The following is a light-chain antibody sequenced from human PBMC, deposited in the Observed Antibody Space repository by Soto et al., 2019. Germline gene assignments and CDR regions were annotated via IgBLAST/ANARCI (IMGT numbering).Light chain of an antibody. Sequence: EIVLTQSPGTLSLSPWERATLSCRASQTVSSSFLAWYQQKPGQAPRPLISGASRRATGIPDRFSGSGSGTDFTLTISRLEPADFAVYYCQQYGSSPWTFGQGTKVDIK. CDR2: GAS. CDR1: QTVSSSF. CDR3: QQYGSSPWT. V-gene: IGKV3-20*01. J-gene: IGKJ1*01.